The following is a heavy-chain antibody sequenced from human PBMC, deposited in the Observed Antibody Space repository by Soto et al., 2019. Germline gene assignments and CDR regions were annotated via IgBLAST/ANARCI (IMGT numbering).Heavy chain of an antibody. D-gene: IGHD1-26*01. V-gene: IGHV1-18*01. J-gene: IGHJ6*02. CDR2: ISAKNGDT. CDR3: VRDSDSDTWPSRDV. Sequence: QVHLVQSGAELKKPGASVMVSCKASGYSFTRNGISWVRQATGKGLAWLGWISAKNGDTNSAQKFQGRVIMTTDTSTSTAYMELRSLRSDDTAVYYCVRDSDSDTWPSRDVWGQGTTVTVSS. CDR1: GYSFTRNG.